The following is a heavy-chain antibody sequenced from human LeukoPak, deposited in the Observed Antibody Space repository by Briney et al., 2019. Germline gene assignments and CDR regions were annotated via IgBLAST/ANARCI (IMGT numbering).Heavy chain of an antibody. D-gene: IGHD2-2*01. J-gene: IGHJ3*02. CDR3: AKDIGSSTRNTRKAFDI. V-gene: IGHV3-9*01. CDR1: GFTFDDYA. Sequence: PGGSLRLSCAASGFTFDDYAMHWVRQAPGKGLEWVSGISWNSGSIGYADSVKGRFTISRDNAKNSLYLQMNSLRAEDTALYYCAKDIGSSTRNTRKAFDIWGQGTMVTVSS. CDR2: ISWNSGSI.